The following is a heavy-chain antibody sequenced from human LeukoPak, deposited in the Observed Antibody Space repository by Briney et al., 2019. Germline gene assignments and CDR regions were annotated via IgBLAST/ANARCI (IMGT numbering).Heavy chain of an antibody. CDR3: ARGLATVDAFDI. J-gene: IGHJ3*02. CDR1: GGTFSSYA. V-gene: IGHV1-69*06. D-gene: IGHD4-11*01. Sequence: ASVKVSCKASGGTFSSYAISWVRQAPGQGLEWMGGIIPIFGTANYAQKFQGRVTITADKSTSTAYMELSSLRSEDTAVYYCARGLATVDAFDIWGQGTMVTVSS. CDR2: IIPIFGTA.